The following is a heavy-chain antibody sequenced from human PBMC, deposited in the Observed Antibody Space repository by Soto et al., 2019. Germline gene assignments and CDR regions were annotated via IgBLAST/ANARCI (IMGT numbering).Heavy chain of an antibody. CDR1: GFTFSSYA. Sequence: GGSLRLSCAASGFTFSSYAMSWVRQAPGKGLEWVSAISGSGGSTYYADSVKGRFTISRDNSKNTLYLQMNSLRAEDTAVYYCAKDPFGYSSNYYFDYWGQGTMVTVYS. D-gene: IGHD6-13*01. J-gene: IGHJ4*02. V-gene: IGHV3-23*01. CDR3: AKDPFGYSSNYYFDY. CDR2: ISGSGGST.